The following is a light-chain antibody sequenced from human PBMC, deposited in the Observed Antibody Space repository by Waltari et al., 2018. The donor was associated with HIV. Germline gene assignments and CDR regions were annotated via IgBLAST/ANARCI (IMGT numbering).Light chain of an antibody. CDR3: QQLNSYLGFT. CDR1: QGISSY. CDR2: AAS. J-gene: IGKJ3*01. Sequence: DIQLTQSPSFLSASVGDRVTITCRASQGISSYLAWYQHKPGKAPKLLIYAASTLQRGVPSRFSGSRSGTEFTLTISSLQPEEFATYYCQQLNSYLGFTFGPGTKVDIK. V-gene: IGKV1-9*01.